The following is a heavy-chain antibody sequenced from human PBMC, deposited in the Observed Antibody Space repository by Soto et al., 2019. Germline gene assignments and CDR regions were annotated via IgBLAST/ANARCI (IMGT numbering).Heavy chain of an antibody. CDR2: ISSSGSTI. J-gene: IGHJ4*02. CDR1: GFTFSSYE. Sequence: PGGSLRLSCAASGFTFSSYEKNWVRQAPGKGLEWVSYISSSGSTIYYADSVKGRFTISRDNAKNSLYLQMNSLRAEDTAVYYCAKNTVTFDFDYWGQGTLVTVSS. CDR3: AKNTVTFDFDY. V-gene: IGHV3-48*03. D-gene: IGHD4-17*01.